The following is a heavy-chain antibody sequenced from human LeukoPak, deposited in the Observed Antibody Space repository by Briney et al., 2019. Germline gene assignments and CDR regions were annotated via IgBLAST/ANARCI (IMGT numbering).Heavy chain of an antibody. CDR1: GGSINNYY. J-gene: IGHJ3*02. Sequence: PSETLSLTCSVSGGSINNYYWSLIRQPPGKGLEWIGYIYFSGSAGYNPSLKSRVTISVDTSKNHFSLKLTSVTAADTAVYYCARHESGWRGAFDIFGQGRMVTVSS. V-gene: IGHV4-59*08. D-gene: IGHD2-15*01. CDR3: ARHESGWRGAFDI. CDR2: IYFSGSA.